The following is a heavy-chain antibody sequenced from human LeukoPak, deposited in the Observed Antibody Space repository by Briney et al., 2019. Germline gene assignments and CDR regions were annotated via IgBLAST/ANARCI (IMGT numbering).Heavy chain of an antibody. V-gene: IGHV1-69*05. Sequence: GASVKVSCKASGGTFSSYAISWVRQAPGQGLEWMGGIIPIFGTANYAQKFQGRVTITTDESTSTAYMELSSLRSEDTAVYYCARGRYSSSHGIYYFDYWGQGTLVTVSS. CDR2: IIPIFGTA. CDR3: ARGRYSSSHGIYYFDY. J-gene: IGHJ4*02. D-gene: IGHD6-6*01. CDR1: GGTFSSYA.